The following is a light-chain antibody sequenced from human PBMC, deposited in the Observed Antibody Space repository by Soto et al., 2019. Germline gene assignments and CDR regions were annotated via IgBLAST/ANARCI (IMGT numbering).Light chain of an antibody. CDR3: QQYSSSPLT. CDR2: GAS. CDR1: QSVRSNS. Sequence: EIVLTQSPGTLSLSPGERATLSCRASQSVRSNSLAWYQQKPGQAPRLLIYGASSRATGIPDRFGGSGSGTDFTLTISRLEPEDFAVYYCQQYSSSPLTFGGGTKVEIK. J-gene: IGKJ4*01. V-gene: IGKV3-20*01.